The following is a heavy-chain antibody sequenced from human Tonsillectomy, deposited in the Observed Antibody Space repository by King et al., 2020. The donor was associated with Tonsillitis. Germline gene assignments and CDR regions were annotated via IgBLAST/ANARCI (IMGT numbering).Heavy chain of an antibody. CDR2: ISFDGNNK. D-gene: IGHD3-22*01. V-gene: IGHV3-30*18. CDR1: GFTFSSYD. CDR3: AKELGDYYDSSGYFDY. Sequence: VQLVESGGGVVQPGRSLRLSCAASGFTFSSYDMHWVRQAPGKGLEWVAVISFDGNNKYYADSVKGRFTISRDNSRNTLYLRMNSLTAEDTAVYYCAKELGDYYDSSGYFDYWGQGTLVTVSS. J-gene: IGHJ4*02.